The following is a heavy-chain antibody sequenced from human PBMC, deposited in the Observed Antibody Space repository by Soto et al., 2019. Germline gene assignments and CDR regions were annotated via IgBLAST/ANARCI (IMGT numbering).Heavy chain of an antibody. CDR3: TSTLRNLAY. CDR2: IRSKANSYAT. J-gene: IGHJ4*02. Sequence: PGGSLRLSCAASGFTFSGSAMHWVRQASGKGLEWVGRIRSKANSYATAYAASVKGRFTISRDDSKNTAYLQMNSLKTEDTAVYYCTSTLRNLAYWGQGTLVTVSS. V-gene: IGHV3-73*01. CDR1: GFTFSGSA. D-gene: IGHD3-16*01.